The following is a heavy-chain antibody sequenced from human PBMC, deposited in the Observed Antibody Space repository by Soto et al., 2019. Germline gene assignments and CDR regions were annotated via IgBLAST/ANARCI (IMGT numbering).Heavy chain of an antibody. J-gene: IGHJ4*02. CDR3: SGGVGDAF. CDR2: INQDGSEK. Sequence: EVHLVESGGGLVQPGGSLRLSCAIFESTVSRDWMNWVRQAPGKGLEWVAHINQDGSEKYYVDSVKGRFTISRDNAKQSLYLQMNSRRPANTAMYYGSGGVGDAFWGQGTLVTVSS. D-gene: IGHD1-26*01. V-gene: IGHV3-7*04. CDR1: ESTVSRDW.